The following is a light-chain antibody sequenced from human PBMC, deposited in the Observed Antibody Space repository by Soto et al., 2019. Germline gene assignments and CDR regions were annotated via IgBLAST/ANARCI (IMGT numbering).Light chain of an antibody. CDR1: SSDVGGYNY. V-gene: IGLV2-14*03. CDR2: DVN. Sequence: SALTQPASVSGSPGQSITISCTGTSSDVGGYNYVSWYQHHPGKAPKLMIYDVNNRPSGVSNRFSGSKSGNTASLTISGLQAEDEADYYCSSYTSSSTLVVFGGGTKLTVL. CDR3: SSYTSSSTLVV. J-gene: IGLJ2*01.